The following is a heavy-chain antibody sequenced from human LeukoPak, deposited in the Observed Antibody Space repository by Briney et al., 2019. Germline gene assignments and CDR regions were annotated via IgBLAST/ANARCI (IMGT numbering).Heavy chain of an antibody. CDR3: ARPYYSSAWYGDAFDV. D-gene: IGHD6-19*01. CDR1: GFTFSNYG. Sequence: PGGSLRLSCAASGFTFSNYGMHWVRQAPGKGLEWVAVIWYDGSSKYYAGSVQGRFTVSRDNSKNTLYLQMNSLRAEDTAMYYCARPYYSSAWYGDAFDVWGQGTMVTVSS. J-gene: IGHJ3*01. V-gene: IGHV3-33*01. CDR2: IWYDGSSK.